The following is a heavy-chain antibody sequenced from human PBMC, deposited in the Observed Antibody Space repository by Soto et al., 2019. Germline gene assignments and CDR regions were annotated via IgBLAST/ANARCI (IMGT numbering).Heavy chain of an antibody. CDR1: GYSISSSNW. V-gene: IGHV4-28*03. CDR3: AKGDSTTHGDSFDI. CDR2: IYYSGST. D-gene: IGHD6-13*01. J-gene: IGHJ3*02. Sequence: SETLSLTCAVSGYSISSSNWWGWIRQPPGKGLEWIGYIYYSGSTYYNPSLKSRVTMSVDTSKNQFSLQLSSVTAADTAVYYCAKGDSTTHGDSFDIWGQGTMVTVSS.